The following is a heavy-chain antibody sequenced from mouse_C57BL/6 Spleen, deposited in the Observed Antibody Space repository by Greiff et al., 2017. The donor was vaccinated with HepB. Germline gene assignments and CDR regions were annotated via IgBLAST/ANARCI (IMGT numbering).Heavy chain of an antibody. CDR3: TDPDWYFDV. J-gene: IGHJ1*03. V-gene: IGHV6-3*01. CDR2: IRLKSDNYAT. CDR1: GFTFSNYW. Sequence: EVMLVESGGGLVQPGGSMKLSCVASGFTFSNYWMNWVRQSPEKGLEWVAQIRLKSDNYATHYAESVKGRFTISRDDSKSSVYLQMNNLRAEDTGIYYCTDPDWYFDVWGTGTTVTVSS.